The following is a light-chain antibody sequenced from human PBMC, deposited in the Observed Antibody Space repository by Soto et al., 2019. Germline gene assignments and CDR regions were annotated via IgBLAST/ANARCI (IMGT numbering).Light chain of an antibody. J-gene: IGKJ4*01. CDR2: GAS. CDR3: QHYGSSPPLT. Sequence: EFVLTQSPGTLSLSPGERATLSCRASQSVSSTFLAWYQQKPGQPPRLLLYGASTRGTGIPDRFSGSGSGTDFTLTISRLEPEDFAVYYCQHYGSSPPLTFGGGTKVEIK. V-gene: IGKV3-20*01. CDR1: QSVSSTF.